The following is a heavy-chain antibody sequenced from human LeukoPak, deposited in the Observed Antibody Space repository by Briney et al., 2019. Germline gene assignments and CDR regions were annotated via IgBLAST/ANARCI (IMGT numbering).Heavy chain of an antibody. CDR2: IYYSGTT. Sequence: SQTLSLTCTVSGGSISSGGYYWGWIRQPPGMGLEWIGFIYYSGTTYYNPSLKSRVTISVDTSKDQVSLELRSVTAADTAVYYCARDLFGYDSSGYRMGYWGQGTLVTVSS. CDR3: ARDLFGYDSSGYRMGY. J-gene: IGHJ4*02. D-gene: IGHD3-22*01. V-gene: IGHV4-31*03. CDR1: GGSISSGGYY.